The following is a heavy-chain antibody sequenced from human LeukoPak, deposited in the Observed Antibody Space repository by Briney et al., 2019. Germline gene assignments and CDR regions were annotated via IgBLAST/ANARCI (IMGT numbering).Heavy chain of an antibody. CDR2: IIPILGIA. D-gene: IGHD3-22*01. CDR1: GGTFSSYA. Sequence: GASVKVSCKASGGTFSSYAISWVRQAPGQGLEWMGRIIPILGIANYAQKFQGRVTMTRNTSISTAYMELSSLRSEDTAVYYCARGRQDYDSSGYRRQYFQHWGQGTLVTVSS. CDR3: ARGRQDYDSSGYRRQYFQH. V-gene: IGHV1-69*04. J-gene: IGHJ1*01.